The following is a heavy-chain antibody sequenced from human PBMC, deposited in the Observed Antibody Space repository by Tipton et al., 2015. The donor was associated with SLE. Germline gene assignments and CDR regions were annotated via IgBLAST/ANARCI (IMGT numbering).Heavy chain of an antibody. CDR3: ARDPPSSYYYGMDV. J-gene: IGHJ6*02. CDR2: IYYSGST. Sequence: TLSLTCTVSGGSISSHYWSWIRQPPGKGLEWIGYIYYSGSTNYNPSLKSRVTISVDTSKNQFSLNLSSVTAADTAVYYCARDPPSSYYYGMDVWGQGTTVTVSS. CDR1: GGSISSHY. D-gene: IGHD3-16*01. V-gene: IGHV4-59*11.